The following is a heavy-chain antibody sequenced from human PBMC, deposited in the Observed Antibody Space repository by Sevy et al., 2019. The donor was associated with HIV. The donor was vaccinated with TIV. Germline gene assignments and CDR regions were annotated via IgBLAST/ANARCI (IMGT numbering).Heavy chain of an antibody. Sequence: GGSLRLSCAASGFTFSSYGMHWVRQAPGKGLEWVAVIWYDGSNKYSADSVKGRFTISRDNSKNTLYLQMNSLRAEDTAVYYCASELAASPYYYGMDVWGQGTTVTVSS. J-gene: IGHJ6*02. D-gene: IGHD6-13*01. CDR2: IWYDGSNK. CDR1: GFTFSSYG. V-gene: IGHV3-33*01. CDR3: ASELAASPYYYGMDV.